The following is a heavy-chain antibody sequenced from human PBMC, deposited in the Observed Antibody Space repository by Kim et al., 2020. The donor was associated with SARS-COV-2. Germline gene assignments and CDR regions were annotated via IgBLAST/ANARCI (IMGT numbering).Heavy chain of an antibody. V-gene: IGHV1-24*01. J-gene: IGHJ4*02. D-gene: IGHD3-22*01. CDR1: GYTLTELS. CDR3: ATHYDSSGYYYGGFDY. CDR2: FDPEDGET. Sequence: ASVKVSCKVSGYTLTELSMHWVRQAPGKGLEWMGGFDPEDGETIYAQKFQGRVTMTEDTSTDTAYMELSSLRSEDTAVYYCATHYDSSGYYYGGFDYWGQGTLVTVSS.